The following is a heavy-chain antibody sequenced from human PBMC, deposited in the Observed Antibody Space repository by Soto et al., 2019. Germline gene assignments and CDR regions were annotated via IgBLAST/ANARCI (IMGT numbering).Heavy chain of an antibody. D-gene: IGHD4-17*01. CDR1: GDSISSGGYY. J-gene: IGHJ4*02. V-gene: IGHV4-31*03. CDR3: ARDRRGGAPVTTIDY. Sequence: QMQLQESGPGLVKPSQTLSLTCTVSGDSISSGGYYWSWIRHHPGKGLEWIGCIYYSGVPFYNPCLKXRXAXTVDTSKNQFSRKMTSVTAAAPAVYYCARDRRGGAPVTTIDYWGQGTRVTVSS. CDR2: IYYSGVP.